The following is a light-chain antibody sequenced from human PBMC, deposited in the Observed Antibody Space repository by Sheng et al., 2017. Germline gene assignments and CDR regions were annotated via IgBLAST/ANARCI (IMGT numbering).Light chain of an antibody. CDR1: QNIRIW. CDR2: KAS. CDR3: LQYSDDWS. J-gene: IGKJ1*01. V-gene: IGKV1-5*03. Sequence: IQMTQSPSTLSASVEDRVTITCRASQNIRIWLAWYQQKPGKAPKALIYKASNLESGVPSRFSGGGSGTQFTLTISNLQPDDFATYYCLQYSDDWSFGQGTKVENK.